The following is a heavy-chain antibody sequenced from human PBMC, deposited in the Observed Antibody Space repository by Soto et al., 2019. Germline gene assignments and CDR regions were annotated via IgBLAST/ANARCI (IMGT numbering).Heavy chain of an antibody. CDR2: ISGSGGTT. CDR1: GFTFSSYA. D-gene: IGHD1-7*01. V-gene: IGHV3-23*01. Sequence: EVQLLESGGGLVQPGGSLRLSCAASGFTFSSYAMSWVRQAPGKGLEWVSAISGSGGTTYYADSVKGRFTISRDNSKNTLYLQMNSLRAEDTAVYYCAKDRQLPLRFDYWGQGTLVTVSS. CDR3: AKDRQLPLRFDY. J-gene: IGHJ4*02.